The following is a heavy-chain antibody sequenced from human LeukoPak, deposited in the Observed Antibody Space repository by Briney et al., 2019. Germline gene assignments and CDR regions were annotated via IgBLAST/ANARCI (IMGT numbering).Heavy chain of an antibody. CDR1: GYTFTNYG. CDR2: ISAYNGNT. D-gene: IGHD3-3*01. Sequence: ASVKVSCKASGYTFTNYGISWVRQAPGLGLEWMGWISAYNGNTDYAQKLQGRVTMTTDTSTRTAYMELRSLRSDDTAVYYRARDFPHYDFWSGYNYGMDVWGQGTTVTVSS. J-gene: IGHJ6*02. CDR3: ARDFPHYDFWSGYNYGMDV. V-gene: IGHV1-18*01.